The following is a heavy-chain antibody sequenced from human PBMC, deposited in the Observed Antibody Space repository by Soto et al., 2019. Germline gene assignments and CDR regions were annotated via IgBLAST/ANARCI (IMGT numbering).Heavy chain of an antibody. CDR1: GFSLSSTRMA. J-gene: IGHJ4*02. V-gene: IGHV2-5*02. Sequence: QITLKESGPTLVKPTQTLTLTCTFSGFSLSSTRMAVGWIRQPPGKALEWLALIYWDDDKRYSPFLKSRLTITKDTSNSNVVLTMSDMDPGDTARYYCAHIVVAGLGYYFDYWGQGTLVTVSS. D-gene: IGHD6-19*01. CDR3: AHIVVAGLGYYFDY. CDR2: IYWDDDK.